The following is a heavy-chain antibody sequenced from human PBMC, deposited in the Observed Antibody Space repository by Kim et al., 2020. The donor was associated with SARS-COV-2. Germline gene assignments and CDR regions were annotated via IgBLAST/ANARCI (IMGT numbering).Heavy chain of an antibody. CDR3: TTDSPVGYCSGGPWGCMDV. V-gene: IGHV3-15*01. CDR1: GFTFSNAW. J-gene: IGHJ6*02. Sequence: GGSLRLSCAASGFTFSNAWMSWVRQAPGKGLEWVGRIKSKTDGGTTDYAAPVKGRFTISRDDSKNTLYLQMNSLKTEDTAVYYCTTDSPVGYCSGGPWGCMDVWGQGTTVTVSS. D-gene: IGHD2-15*01. CDR2: IKSKTDGGTT.